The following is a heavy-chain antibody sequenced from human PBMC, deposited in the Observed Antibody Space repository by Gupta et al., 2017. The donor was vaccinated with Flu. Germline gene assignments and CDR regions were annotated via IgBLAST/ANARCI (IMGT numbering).Heavy chain of an antibody. J-gene: IGHJ4*02. CDR2: INHSGST. CDR3: AREGAFFGSGRFDY. Sequence: QVQLQQWGAGLLKPSETLSLTCAVYGGSFSGYYWSWIRQPPGKGLEWIGEINHSGSTNYNPSLKSRVTISVDTSRNQFSLKLSSVTAADTAVYYCAREGAFFGSGRFDYWSQGTLVTVSS. CDR1: GGSFSGYY. V-gene: IGHV4-34*01. D-gene: IGHD3-10*01.